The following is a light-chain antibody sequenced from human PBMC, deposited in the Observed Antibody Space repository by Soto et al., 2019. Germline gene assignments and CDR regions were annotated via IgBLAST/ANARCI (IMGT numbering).Light chain of an antibody. CDR2: EGS. V-gene: IGLV2-14*02. CDR3: SSYAGSSNV. J-gene: IGLJ1*01. Sequence: QSAVTQPASVSGSPGQSITISCTGTSNDVGSYNLVSWYQQHPGKAPKLMIYEGSKRPSGVPDRFSGSKSGNTASLTVSGLQAEDEADYYCSSYAGSSNVFGTGTKLTVL. CDR1: SNDVGSYNL.